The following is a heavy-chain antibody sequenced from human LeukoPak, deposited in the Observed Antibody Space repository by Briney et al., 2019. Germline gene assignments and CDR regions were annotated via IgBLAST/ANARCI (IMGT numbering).Heavy chain of an antibody. J-gene: IGHJ4*02. CDR3: VRGRTYSGSYYAY. D-gene: IGHD1-26*01. CDR1: GFTFSSYY. V-gene: IGHV3-21*01. Sequence: GGSLRLSCAASGFTFSSYYMNWVRQAPGKGLEWVSSISSSSSYIYYADSVKGRFTISRDNAKNTLYLQMNSLRAEDTAVYYCVRGRTYSGSYYAYWGQGTLVTVSS. CDR2: ISSSSSYI.